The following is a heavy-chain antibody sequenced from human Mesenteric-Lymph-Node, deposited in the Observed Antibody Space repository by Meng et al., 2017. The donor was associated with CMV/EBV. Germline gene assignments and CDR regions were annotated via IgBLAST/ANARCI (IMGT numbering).Heavy chain of an antibody. Sequence: GGTFSSYAINWVRQAPGQGLEWMGGIIPIFGTANYAQKFQGRVTITTDESTSTAYMELSSLRSEDTAVYYRARGDDSSGYYSFGIDYWGQGTLVTVSS. CDR1: GGTFSSYA. CDR2: IIPIFGTA. J-gene: IGHJ4*02. D-gene: IGHD3-22*01. CDR3: ARGDDSSGYYSFGIDY. V-gene: IGHV1-69*05.